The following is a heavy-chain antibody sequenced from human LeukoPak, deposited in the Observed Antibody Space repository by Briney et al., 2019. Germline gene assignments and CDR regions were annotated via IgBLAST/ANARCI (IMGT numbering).Heavy chain of an antibody. D-gene: IGHD3-16*01. CDR1: GFTFSSYG. CDR2: ISGSGGST. J-gene: IGHJ4*02. V-gene: IGHV3-23*01. CDR3: AKAIWAFLPYYFDY. Sequence: PGGSLRLPCAASGFTFSSYGMSWVRQAPGKGLEWVSAISGSGGSTYYADSVKGRFTISRDNSKNTLYLQMNSLRAEDTAVYYCAKAIWAFLPYYFDYWGQGTLVTVSS.